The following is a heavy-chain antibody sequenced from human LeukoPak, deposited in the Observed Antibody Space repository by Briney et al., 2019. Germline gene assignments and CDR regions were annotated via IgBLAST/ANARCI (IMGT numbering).Heavy chain of an antibody. D-gene: IGHD3-10*01. CDR1: GFTFSSYA. J-gene: IGHJ4*02. CDR3: AKARAKTYYFGSGSYRNEDRSFDY. V-gene: IGHV3-23*01. Sequence: GGSLRLSCAASGFTFSSYAMSWVRRAPGKGLEWVSSITASGVSTHYADSVKGRFTISRDNSKNTLFLRMNSLRAEDTAVYYCAKARAKTYYFGSGSYRNEDRSFDYWGQGTLVTVSS. CDR2: ITASGVST.